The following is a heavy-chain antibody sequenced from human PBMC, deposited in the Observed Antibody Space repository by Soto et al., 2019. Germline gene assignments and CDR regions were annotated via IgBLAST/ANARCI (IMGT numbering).Heavy chain of an antibody. J-gene: IGHJ5*02. CDR1: GFTFSSSA. CDR3: AKQYQLLSWFAP. D-gene: IGHD2-2*01. CDR2: ISTSGST. V-gene: IGHV3-23*01. Sequence: GGSLRLSCAASGFTFSSSALSWARQAPGKGLEWVSSISTSGSTYYADSVKGRFTISRDNSKNTLSLQMSSLRADDTAVYYCAKQYQLLSWFAPWGQGTLVTVSS.